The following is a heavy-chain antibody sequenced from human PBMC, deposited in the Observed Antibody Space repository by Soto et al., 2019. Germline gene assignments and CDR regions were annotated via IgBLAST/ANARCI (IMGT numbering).Heavy chain of an antibody. CDR2: ISGSGGST. J-gene: IGHJ4*02. CDR1: GFTFSSYA. V-gene: IGHV3-23*01. D-gene: IGHD2-15*01. CDR3: AKQMEGYCSGGSCYGIDY. Sequence: EVQLLESGGGLVQPGGSLRLSCAASGFTFSSYAMSWVRQAPGKGLEWVSAISGSGGSTYYADSVKGRFTISRDNYKNTLYLQMNSLRAEDTAVYYCAKQMEGYCSGGSCYGIDYWGQGTLVTVSS.